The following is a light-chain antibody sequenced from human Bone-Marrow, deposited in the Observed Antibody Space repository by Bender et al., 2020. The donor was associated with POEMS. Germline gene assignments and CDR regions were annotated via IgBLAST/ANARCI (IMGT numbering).Light chain of an antibody. Sequence: QSALTQPASVSTSPGQSITISCTGTSSDVGGYHYVSWYQHHPGKAPKLLIYDVSNRPSGVSHRFSGSKSGNTASLTVSGLQADDEADYYCSSYAGSNNYVFGTGTKVTVL. CDR3: SSYAGSNNYV. CDR1: SSDVGGYHY. CDR2: DVS. J-gene: IGLJ1*01. V-gene: IGLV2-14*03.